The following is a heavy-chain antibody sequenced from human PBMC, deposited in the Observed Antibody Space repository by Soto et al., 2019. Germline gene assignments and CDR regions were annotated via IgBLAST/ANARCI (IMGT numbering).Heavy chain of an antibody. CDR1: GFTFSNYV. D-gene: IGHD6-19*01. CDR3: AISGYGNGWFWST. V-gene: IGHV3-23*01. Sequence: GSLRLSCAASGFTFSNYVMSWVRQAQGKGLEWVSSITASGDAAYYADFVKGQFTISRDNSKSTLYLQMSSLRAEDTAVYYCAISGYGNGWFWSTWGQGTLVTVSS. J-gene: IGHJ5*02. CDR2: ITASGDAA.